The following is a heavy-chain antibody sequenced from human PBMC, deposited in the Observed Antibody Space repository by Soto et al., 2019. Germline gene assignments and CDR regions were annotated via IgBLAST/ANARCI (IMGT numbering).Heavy chain of an antibody. Sequence: ASETLSPTCTFFGCSLSNYVWSWIRQPHGKGLEWIGYIYYSGSTNYNPSLKSRVTISVDTSKNQFSLKLSSVTAADTAVYYCARGGEPRTTGTTPLDYWGQGTLVTVS. CDR1: GCSLSNYV. D-gene: IGHD1-1*01. CDR3: ARGGEPRTTGTTPLDY. J-gene: IGHJ4*02. V-gene: IGHV4-59*01. CDR2: IYYSGST.